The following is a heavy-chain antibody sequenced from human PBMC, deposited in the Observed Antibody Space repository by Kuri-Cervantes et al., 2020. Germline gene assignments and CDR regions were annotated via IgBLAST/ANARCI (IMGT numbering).Heavy chain of an antibody. CDR3: ARGAHSSSWTTGFGY. Sequence: GSLRLSCAVYGGSFSGYYWSWIRQPPGKGLEWIGEINHSGSTNYNPSLKSRVTISVDTSKNQFSLKLSSVTAADMAVYYCARGAHSSSWTTGFGYWGQGTLVTVSS. CDR1: GGSFSGYY. J-gene: IGHJ4*02. D-gene: IGHD6-13*01. CDR2: INHSGST. V-gene: IGHV4-34*01.